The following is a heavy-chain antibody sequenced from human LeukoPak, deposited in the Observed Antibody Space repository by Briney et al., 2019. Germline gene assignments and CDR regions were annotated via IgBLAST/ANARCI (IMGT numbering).Heavy chain of an antibody. D-gene: IGHD2-15*01. Sequence: ASVKVSCKASGYTFTSYDINWVRQATGQGLEWMGWINPNSGNRGYAQKFQGRVTITRDTSISTAYMELSSLRSEDTAVYYCARVGGSPDYWGQGTLVTVSS. J-gene: IGHJ4*02. V-gene: IGHV1-8*01. CDR1: GYTFTSYD. CDR2: INPNSGNR. CDR3: ARVGGSPDY.